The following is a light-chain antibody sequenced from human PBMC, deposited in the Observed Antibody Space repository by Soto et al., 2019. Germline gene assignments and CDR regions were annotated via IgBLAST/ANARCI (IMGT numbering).Light chain of an antibody. CDR1: SSDVGGYNY. CDR2: EVS. CDR3: CSYAGSNNYV. J-gene: IGLJ1*01. Sequence: QSVLTQPPYASGSPGQSVTISCTGTSSDVGGYNYVSWYQQHPGKAPKLMISEVSKRPSGVPDRFSGSKSGNTASLTVSGLQAEDEADYYCCSYAGSNNYVFGTGTKLTVL. V-gene: IGLV2-8*01.